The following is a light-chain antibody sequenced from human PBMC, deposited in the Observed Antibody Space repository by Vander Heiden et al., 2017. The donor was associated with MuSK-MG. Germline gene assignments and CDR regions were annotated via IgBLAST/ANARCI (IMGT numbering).Light chain of an antibody. CDR1: QSVLHGSNNKNY. V-gene: IGKV4-1*01. J-gene: IGKJ2*01. CDR3: QQYYGSPPYT. Sequence: DIVMTQSPDSLAVSLGERATINCKSSQSVLHGSNNKNYFAWYQQKPGQPPKLLIYWASTRESGVPDRFSGSGYGTDFTLTITNLQAEDVAVYYCQQYYGSPPYTFGQGTKVEIK. CDR2: WAS.